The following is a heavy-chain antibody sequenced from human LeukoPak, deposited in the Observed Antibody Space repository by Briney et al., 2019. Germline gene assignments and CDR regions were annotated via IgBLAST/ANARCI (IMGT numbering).Heavy chain of an antibody. V-gene: IGHV4-31*03. J-gene: IGHJ4*02. Sequence: SQTLSLTCTVSGVSVNSGGYYWPWIRQHPGKGLEWLGYIYYSGSTYYNPSLKSRITISLDTSKNQFSLNLTSVSAADTAFYFCARSSDYGDYDWGQGTLITVSS. CDR2: IYYSGST. CDR1: GVSVNSGGYY. D-gene: IGHD4-17*01. CDR3: ARSSDYGDYD.